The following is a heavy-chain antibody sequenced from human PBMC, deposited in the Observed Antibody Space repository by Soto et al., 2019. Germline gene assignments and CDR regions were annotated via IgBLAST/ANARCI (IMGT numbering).Heavy chain of an antibody. Sequence: GGSLRLSCAASGFTFSSYAMSWVRQAPGKGLEWVSAISGSGGSTYYADSVKGRFTISRDNSKNTLYLQMNSLRAEDTAVYYCARDQAAGGTISRYFQDWGQGTLVTVSA. J-gene: IGHJ1*01. CDR1: GFTFSSYA. D-gene: IGHD6-13*01. V-gene: IGHV3-23*01. CDR3: ARDQAAGGTISRYFQD. CDR2: ISGSGGST.